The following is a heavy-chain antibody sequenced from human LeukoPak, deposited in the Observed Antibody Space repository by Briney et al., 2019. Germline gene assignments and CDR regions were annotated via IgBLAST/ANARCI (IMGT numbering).Heavy chain of an antibody. CDR3: ARGPYYYDSSGYPQGS. Sequence: PSETLSLTCTVSGGSISSYYWSWIRQHPGKGLEWIGYIYYSGTTYYNPSLKSRVTISVDTSKNQFFLKLSSVTAADTAVYYCARGPYYYDSSGYPQGSWGQGTLVTVSS. CDR2: IYYSGTT. V-gene: IGHV4-59*06. J-gene: IGHJ4*02. D-gene: IGHD3-22*01. CDR1: GGSISSYY.